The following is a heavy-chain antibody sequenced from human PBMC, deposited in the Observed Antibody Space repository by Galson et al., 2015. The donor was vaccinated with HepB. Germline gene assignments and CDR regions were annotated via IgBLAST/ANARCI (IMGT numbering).Heavy chain of an antibody. Sequence: SVKVSCKASGYTFTSYGISWVRQAPGQGLEWMGWISAYNGNTNYAQKLQGRVTMTTDTSTSTAYMELRSLRSDDTAVYYCAALWGQQWLVPYFDYWGQRTLVTVSS. CDR3: AALWGQQWLVPYFDY. CDR2: ISAYNGNT. V-gene: IGHV1-18*04. J-gene: IGHJ4*02. CDR1: GYTFTSYG. D-gene: IGHD6-19*01.